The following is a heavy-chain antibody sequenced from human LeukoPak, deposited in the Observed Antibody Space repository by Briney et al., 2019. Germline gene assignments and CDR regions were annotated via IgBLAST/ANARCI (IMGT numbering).Heavy chain of an antibody. D-gene: IGHD1-26*01. CDR3: AKEGAIVKYYFDY. Sequence: GGSLRLSCAASGFTFSSYGMHWVRQAPGKGLEWVAVISYDGSNKYYADSVKGRFTISRDNSKNTLYLQMNSLRAEDTAVYYCAKEGAIVKYYFDYWGQGTLVTVSS. CDR2: ISYDGSNK. V-gene: IGHV3-30*18. CDR1: GFTFSSYG. J-gene: IGHJ4*02.